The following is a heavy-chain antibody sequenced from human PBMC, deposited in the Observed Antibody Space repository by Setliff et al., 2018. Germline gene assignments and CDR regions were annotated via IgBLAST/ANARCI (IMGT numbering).Heavy chain of an antibody. V-gene: IGHV4-39*07. D-gene: IGHD4-17*01. Sequence: KPSETLSLTCKVSGDYISNNPYYWGWMRQPPGKGLEWFGSIYYSGSTYYDPSLKSRVTISLDTSKSQFSLNLTSVTAADTAVYYCARGLRGQFITSFGNWGQGTLVTVSS. CDR1: GDYISNNPYY. J-gene: IGHJ4*02. CDR3: ARGLRGQFITSFGN. CDR2: IYYSGST.